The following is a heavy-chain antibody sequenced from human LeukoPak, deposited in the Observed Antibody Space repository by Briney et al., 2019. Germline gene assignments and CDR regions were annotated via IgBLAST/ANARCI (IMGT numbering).Heavy chain of an antibody. CDR1: GGTFSSYA. Sequence: ASVKVSCKASGGTFSSYAISWVRQAPGQGLEWMGWISAYNGNTNYAQKLQGRVTMTTDTSTSTAYMELRSLRSDDTAVYYCARDLDVVPAAMSPLYYYYMDVWGKGTTVTISS. CDR2: ISAYNGNT. J-gene: IGHJ6*03. V-gene: IGHV1-18*01. CDR3: ARDLDVVPAAMSPLYYYYMDV. D-gene: IGHD2-2*01.